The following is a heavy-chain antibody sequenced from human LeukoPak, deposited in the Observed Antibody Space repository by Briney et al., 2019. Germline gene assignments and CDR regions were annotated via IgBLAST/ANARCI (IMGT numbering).Heavy chain of an antibody. CDR1: GGSLSGYY. J-gene: IGHJ4*02. V-gene: IGHV4-34*01. Sequence: SETLSLTCAVYGGSLSGYYWSWIRQPPGKGLEWIGEINHSGSTNYNPSLKSRVTISVDTSKNQFPLKLSSVTAADTAVYYCARGRRWLQPFDYWGQGTLVTVSS. CDR2: INHSGST. CDR3: ARGRRWLQPFDY. D-gene: IGHD5-24*01.